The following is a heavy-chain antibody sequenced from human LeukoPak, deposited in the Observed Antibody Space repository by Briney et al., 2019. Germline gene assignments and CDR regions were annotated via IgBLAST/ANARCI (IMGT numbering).Heavy chain of an antibody. Sequence: PSETLSLNCTVSGGSISGYFWSWIRQPPGEGLEWIGYIYYRGNTIYNLSLKSRATISVDTSKNLFSLELTSVTAADTAVYYCARGPDSGYDYGGWYLCYWGQGTLVTVSS. V-gene: IGHV4-59*01. CDR2: IYYRGNT. D-gene: IGHD5-12*01. CDR3: ARGPDSGYDYGGWYLCY. CDR1: GGSISGYF. J-gene: IGHJ4*02.